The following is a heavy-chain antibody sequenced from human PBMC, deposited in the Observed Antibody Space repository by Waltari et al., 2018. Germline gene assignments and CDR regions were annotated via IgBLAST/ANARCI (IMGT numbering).Heavy chain of an antibody. CDR1: GSSFSGSS. J-gene: IGHJ4*02. CDR3: ARIRDDPFYGGSGCSSA. V-gene: IGHV3-21*06. Sequence: EVRLVDSGGGLGTPGESLGPYCVPSGSSFSGSSWSWVRQGPGKGLGWVASTSSASSFIYYGESVKGRFTISRDNAKSLLYLQMNSLRVEDTAVYYCARIRDDPFYGGSGCSSAWGQGTLVVVS. CDR2: TSSASSFI. D-gene: IGHD4-17*01.